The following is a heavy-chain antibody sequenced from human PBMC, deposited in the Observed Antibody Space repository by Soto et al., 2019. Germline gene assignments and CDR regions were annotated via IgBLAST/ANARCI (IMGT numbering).Heavy chain of an antibody. J-gene: IGHJ5*02. Sequence: GASVKVSCKASGYTFTSYDINWVRQATGQGLEWMGWMNPNSGNTGYAQKFQGRVTMTRNTSISTAYMELSSLRSEDTAVYYCARATSEYQLLLGPSWFDPWGQGXLVTVSS. CDR3: ARATSEYQLLLGPSWFDP. CDR1: GYTFTSYD. CDR2: MNPNSGNT. D-gene: IGHD2-2*01. V-gene: IGHV1-8*01.